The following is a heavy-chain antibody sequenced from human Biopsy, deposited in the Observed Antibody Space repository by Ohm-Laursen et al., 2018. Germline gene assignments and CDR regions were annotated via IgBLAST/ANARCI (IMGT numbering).Heavy chain of an antibody. V-gene: IGHV3-74*03. D-gene: IGHD3-10*01. CDR1: GFTFSSHA. Sequence: SLRLSCAASGFTFSSHAVAWVRQAPGKGLMWVSRIHGDERSATYAEPVKGRFTISRDNAKNTLHLQMNSLRAADTAVYYCARDRYYGSESYYSHYNMDVWGQGTTVSVSS. CDR2: IHGDERSA. J-gene: IGHJ6*02. CDR3: ARDRYYGSESYYSHYNMDV.